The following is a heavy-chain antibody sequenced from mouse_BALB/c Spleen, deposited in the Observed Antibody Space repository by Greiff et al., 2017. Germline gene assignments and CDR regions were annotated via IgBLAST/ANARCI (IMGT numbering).Heavy chain of an antibody. J-gene: IGHJ1*01. CDR2: ISNGGGST. D-gene: IGHD2-3*01. CDR1: GFSFSSYT. CDR3: ARQGPYDRNWYFDD. V-gene: IGHV5-12-2*01. Sequence: DVMLVESGGGLVQPGGSLKLSCAASGFSFSSYTMSWVRQTPEKRLEWVAYISNGGGSTYYPDTVKGRFTISRDKTKNTLYLKMSSLKSEDTAMYYCARQGPYDRNWYFDDWGAGTTVTVSS.